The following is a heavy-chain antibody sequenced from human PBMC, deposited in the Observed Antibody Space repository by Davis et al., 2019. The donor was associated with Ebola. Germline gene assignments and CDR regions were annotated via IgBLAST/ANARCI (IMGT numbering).Heavy chain of an antibody. CDR1: GGSISSGGYY. V-gene: IGHV4-39*02. CDR2: IYYSGST. D-gene: IGHD1-26*01. Sequence: SETLSLTCTVSGGSISSGGYYWSWIRQPPGKGLEWIGSIYYSGSTYYNPSLKSRVTISVDTSKNQFSLKLSSVTAADTAVYYCAREYSGSYYDYWGQGTLVTVSS. J-gene: IGHJ4*02. CDR3: AREYSGSYYDY.